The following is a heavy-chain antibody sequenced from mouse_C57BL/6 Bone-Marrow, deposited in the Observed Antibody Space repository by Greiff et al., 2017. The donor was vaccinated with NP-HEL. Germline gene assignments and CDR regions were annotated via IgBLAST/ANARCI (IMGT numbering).Heavy chain of an antibody. Sequence: VQLQQSGPELVKPGASVKISCKASGYEFRSTWMNGVKQRPGKGLEWIGRIYPGDGDTNYNGKVKGKAKLIADQSSSTAYMQLSSLTSEDSAVYFCARPYYYGSSYAMDYWGQGTSVTVSS. V-gene: IGHV1-82*01. CDR2: IYPGDGDT. CDR1: GYEFRSTW. CDR3: ARPYYYGSSYAMDY. D-gene: IGHD1-1*01. J-gene: IGHJ4*01.